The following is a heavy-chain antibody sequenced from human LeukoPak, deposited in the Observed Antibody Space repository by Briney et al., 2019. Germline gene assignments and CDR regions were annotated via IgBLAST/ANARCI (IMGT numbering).Heavy chain of an antibody. CDR1: GFTVSSNY. CDR2: IYSGGST. D-gene: IGHD5-12*01. V-gene: IGHV3-53*01. Sequence: AGSLTLSCADSGFTVSSNYMSWVRQAPGKRLEWVSVIYSGGSTYYADSVKGRFTISRDDSKNTLYLQMNSLRAEDTAVYYCARGSGGYSGYADYWGQGTLVTVSS. CDR3: ARGSGGYSGYADY. J-gene: IGHJ4*02.